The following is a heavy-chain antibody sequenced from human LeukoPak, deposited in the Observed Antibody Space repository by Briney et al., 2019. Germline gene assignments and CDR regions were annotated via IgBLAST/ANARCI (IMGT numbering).Heavy chain of an antibody. CDR1: GGTFSNYA. D-gene: IGHD6-19*01. CDR3: AREARSGWPTGDY. J-gene: IGHJ4*02. CDR2: IIPIFGTA. V-gene: IGHV1-69*05. Sequence: SVKVSCKASGGTFSNYAISWVRQAPGQGLEWMGGIIPIFGTANYAQKFQGRVTITTDESTSTAYMELSSLRSEDTAVYYCAREARSGWPTGDYWGQGTLVTVSS.